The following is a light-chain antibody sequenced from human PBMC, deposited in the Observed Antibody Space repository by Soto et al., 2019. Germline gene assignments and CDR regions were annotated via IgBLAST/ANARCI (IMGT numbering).Light chain of an antibody. V-gene: IGKV2-28*01. CDR3: MQALPTPA. CDR1: QSLLHRNGYNY. CDR2: MGS. Sequence: DVVMTQSPLSLPVTPGEPASISCSSSQSLLHRNGYNYLDWYLQKPGQSPQLLIYMGSNRASGVHDRFSGSGSSTDFTLKISRVEAEDVGVYYCMQALPTPAFGQGTKVEIK. J-gene: IGKJ1*01.